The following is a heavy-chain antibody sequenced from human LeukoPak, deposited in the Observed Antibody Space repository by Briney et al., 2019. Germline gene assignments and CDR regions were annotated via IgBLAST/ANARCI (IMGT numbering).Heavy chain of an antibody. CDR2: IYTSGST. CDR1: GGSISSYY. D-gene: IGHD1-26*01. CDR3: ARHLVGASVYFDY. Sequence: SETLSFTCTVSGGSISSYYWSWIRQPPGKGLEWIGYIYTSGSTNYNPSLKSRVTISVDTSKNQFSLKLSSVTAADTAVYYCARHLVGASVYFDYWGQGTLVTVSS. V-gene: IGHV4-4*09. J-gene: IGHJ4*02.